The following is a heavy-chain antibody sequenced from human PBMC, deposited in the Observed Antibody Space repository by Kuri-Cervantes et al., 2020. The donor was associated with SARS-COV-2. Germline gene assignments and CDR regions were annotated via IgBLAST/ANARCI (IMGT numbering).Heavy chain of an antibody. J-gene: IGHJ4*02. D-gene: IGHD6-19*01. CDR1: GGSISSYY. CDR3: AGEQWLGPFDY. Sequence: ESLKISCTVSGGSISSYYWSWIRQPAGKGLEWIGRIYTSGSTNYNPSLKSRVTMSVDTSKNQFSLKLSSVTAADTAVYYCAGEQWLGPFDYWGQGTLVTVSS. V-gene: IGHV4-4*07. CDR2: IYTSGST.